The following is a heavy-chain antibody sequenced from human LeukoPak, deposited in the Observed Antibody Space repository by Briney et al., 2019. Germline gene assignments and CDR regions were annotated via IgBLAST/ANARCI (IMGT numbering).Heavy chain of an antibody. Sequence: PSETLSLTCTVSGGSISSYYWSWIRQPPGKGLEWIGYIYYSGSTNYNPSLKSRVTISVDTSKNQFSLKLSSVTAADTAVYYCARLQLYYYYMDVWGKGTTVTISS. CDR2: IYYSGST. D-gene: IGHD4-11*01. V-gene: IGHV4-59*01. CDR3: ARLQLYYYYMDV. J-gene: IGHJ6*03. CDR1: GGSISSYY.